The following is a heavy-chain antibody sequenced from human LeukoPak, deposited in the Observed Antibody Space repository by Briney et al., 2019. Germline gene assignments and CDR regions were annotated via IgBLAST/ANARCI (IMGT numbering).Heavy chain of an antibody. V-gene: IGHV1-8*01. CDR1: GYTFTSND. Sequence: ASVKVSCKASGYTFTSNDINWVRKATGQGLEWMGWMNPENGNTGYAEKFQGRVTMTRDTSINTAYMELSSLGSDDTAVYYCARRYAGGWTDYWGQGTLVTVSS. CDR3: ARRYAGGWTDY. J-gene: IGHJ4*02. CDR2: MNPENGNT. D-gene: IGHD6-19*01.